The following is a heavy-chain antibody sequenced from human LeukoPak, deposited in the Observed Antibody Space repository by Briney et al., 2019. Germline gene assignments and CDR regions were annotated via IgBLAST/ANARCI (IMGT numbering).Heavy chain of an antibody. J-gene: IGHJ4*02. CDR1: GFTFTTYW. CDR2: INSDGSIT. Sequence: PGGSLRLSCAASGFTFTTYWMHWVRQAPGKGLVWVSHINSDGSITSYADSVKGRFTISRDNSKNTLYLQMNSLRAEDTAVYYCARAPPPGRGYNYYFDYWGQGTLVTVSS. V-gene: IGHV3-74*01. CDR3: ARAPPPGRGYNYYFDY. D-gene: IGHD5-24*01.